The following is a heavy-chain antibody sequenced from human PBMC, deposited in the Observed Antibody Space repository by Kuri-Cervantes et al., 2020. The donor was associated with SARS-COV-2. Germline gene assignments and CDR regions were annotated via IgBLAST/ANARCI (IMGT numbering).Heavy chain of an antibody. CDR3: ARDSSRITIFEVVTRYGMDV. CDR1: GFTFSGHW. V-gene: IGHV3-74*01. Sequence: GESLKISCAASGFTFSGHWIHWVRQAPGKGPVWVSRINPDGSYTNNADSVKGRFTLSRDNAKNMLFLQMNSLRAEDTAVYYCARDSSRITIFEVVTRYGMDVWGQGTTVTVSS. J-gene: IGHJ6*02. CDR2: INPDGSYT. D-gene: IGHD3-3*01.